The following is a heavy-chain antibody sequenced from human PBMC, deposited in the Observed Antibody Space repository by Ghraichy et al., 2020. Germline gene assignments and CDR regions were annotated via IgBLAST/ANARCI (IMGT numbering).Heavy chain of an antibody. V-gene: IGHV2-5*02. CDR3: AHGGPTMVQGVRLGPDWAPFDY. CDR2: IYWDDDK. J-gene: IGHJ4*02. Sequence: SGPTLVQPTQTLTLTCTFSGFSLSTSGVGVGWIRQPPGKALEWLALIYWDDDKRYSPSLKSRLTITKDTSKNQVVLTMTNMDPVDTATYYCAHGGPTMVQGVRLGPDWAPFDYWGQGTLVTVSS. D-gene: IGHD3-10*01. CDR1: GFSLSTSGVG.